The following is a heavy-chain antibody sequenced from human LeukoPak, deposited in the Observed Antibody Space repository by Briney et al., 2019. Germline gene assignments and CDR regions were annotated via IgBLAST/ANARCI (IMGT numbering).Heavy chain of an antibody. Sequence: ASVKVSCKASGYTFTGYYMHWVRQAPGQGLEWMGWINPNSGGTNYAQKFQGRVTMTRDTSISTAYMELSRLRSDDTAVYYCARVPGIAAAGTFHWGQGTLVTVSS. D-gene: IGHD6-13*01. CDR1: GYTFTGYY. CDR3: ARVPGIAAAGTFH. CDR2: INPNSGGT. J-gene: IGHJ4*02. V-gene: IGHV1-2*02.